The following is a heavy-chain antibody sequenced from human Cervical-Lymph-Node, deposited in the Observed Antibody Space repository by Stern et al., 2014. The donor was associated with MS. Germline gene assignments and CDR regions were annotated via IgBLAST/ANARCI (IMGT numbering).Heavy chain of an antibody. CDR1: GYRFSTFY. V-gene: IGHV1-2*02. D-gene: IGHD3-16*02. Sequence: VHLVESGAEVKKPGASVKVSCKASGYRFSTFYLHWLRQAPGQGLQWIGGIDPGSGATNSSQTFKGRLTMTRDRSITTAYLELSGLRSDDTAVYYCARIYCSGDECYHSFDTWGQGTLVTVSS. CDR3: ARIYCSGDECYHSFDT. J-gene: IGHJ4*02. CDR2: IDPGSGAT.